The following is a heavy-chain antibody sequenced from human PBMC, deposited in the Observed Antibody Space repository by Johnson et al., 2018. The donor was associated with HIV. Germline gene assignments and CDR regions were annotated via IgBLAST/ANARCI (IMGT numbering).Heavy chain of an antibody. V-gene: IGHV3-48*03. Sequence: VQLVESGGGLVQPGGSLRLSCAASGFTFSSFEMNWVRQAPGKGLEWVSYVSSSGSTIYYADSVKGRFTISRDNAKNSLFLQMNSLRAEDTAVYYCAGPLVCITPAGAFDIWGQGTIVSVSS. CDR1: GFTFSSFE. CDR3: AGPLVCITPAGAFDI. J-gene: IGHJ3*02. CDR2: VSSSGSTI. D-gene: IGHD3-22*01.